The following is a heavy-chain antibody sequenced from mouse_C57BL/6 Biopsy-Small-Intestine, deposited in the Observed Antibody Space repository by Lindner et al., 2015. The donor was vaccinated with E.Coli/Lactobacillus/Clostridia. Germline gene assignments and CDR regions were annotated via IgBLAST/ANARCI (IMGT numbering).Heavy chain of an antibody. CDR2: IYPGSTNT. J-gene: IGHJ4*01. V-gene: IGHV1-84*01. CDR1: GYTFTDYT. Sequence: VQLQESGPELVKPGASVKLSCKTSGYTFTDYTIHWVKRGPGQGLEWIGWIYPGSTNTKYNDKFRGRATVTADKSSSTAYMQLNSLTSEDSAVYFCARNLYYVMDYWGQGTSITVSS. CDR3: ARNLYYVMDY.